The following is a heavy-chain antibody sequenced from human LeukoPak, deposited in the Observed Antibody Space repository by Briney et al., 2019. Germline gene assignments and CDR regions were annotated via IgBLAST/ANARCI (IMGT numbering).Heavy chain of an antibody. J-gene: IGHJ4*02. CDR3: ARVGFSSSYSGLDY. V-gene: IGHV1-2*06. CDR2: INPNSGGT. CDR1: GYTFTGYY. D-gene: IGHD6-13*01. Sequence: ASVKVSCKASGYTFTGYYMHWVRQAPGQGLEWMGRINPNSGGTNYAQKFQGRVTMARDTSISTAYMELSRLRSDDTAVYYCARVGFSSSYSGLDYWGQGTLVTVSS.